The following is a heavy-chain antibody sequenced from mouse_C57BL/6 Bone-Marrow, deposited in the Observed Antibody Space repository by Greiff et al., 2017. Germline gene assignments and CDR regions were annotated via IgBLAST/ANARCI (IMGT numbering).Heavy chain of an antibody. CDR2: ISNGGGST. Sequence: VQLKESGGGLVQPGGSLKLSCAASGFTFSDYYMYWVRQTPEKRLEWVAYISNGGGSTYYPDTVKGRFTISGDNAKNTLYLQLSRLKSEDTAMYYCARGTGTWEDYYFDYWGQGTTLTVSS. V-gene: IGHV5-12*01. D-gene: IGHD4-1*01. J-gene: IGHJ2*01. CDR1: GFTFSDYY. CDR3: ARGTGTWEDYYFDY.